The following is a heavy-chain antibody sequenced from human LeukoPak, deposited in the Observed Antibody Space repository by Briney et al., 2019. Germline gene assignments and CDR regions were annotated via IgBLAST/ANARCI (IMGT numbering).Heavy chain of an antibody. Sequence: GGSLRLSCAASGFTFSSYEMNWVRQAPGKGLEWVANIRPDGSEKYYVDSVKGRFTISRDIAKQSVFLQMTSLRVEDTAVHYCARLSAMVRGPEDIFYFEYWGLGTLVTVSS. D-gene: IGHD3-10*01. J-gene: IGHJ4*02. CDR2: IRPDGSEK. CDR3: ARLSAMVRGPEDIFYFEY. V-gene: IGHV3-7*01. CDR1: GFTFSSYE.